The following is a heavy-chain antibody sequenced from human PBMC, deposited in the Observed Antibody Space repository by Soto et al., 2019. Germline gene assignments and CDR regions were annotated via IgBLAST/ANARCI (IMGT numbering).Heavy chain of an antibody. CDR1: GGSLTGYY. V-gene: IGHV4-34*01. J-gene: IGHJ4*02. CDR3: ARGQEGIVATH. Sequence: QVQLQQWGAGLLKPSETLSLTCTVNGGSLTGYYWSWIRQPPGKGLEWIGEVKDGGSTNYSPSLTGRVSIAPDTSKNHFSLRLNSVTAADTAVYFCARGQEGIVATHWDQGALVTVSS. D-gene: IGHD5-12*01. CDR2: VKDGGST.